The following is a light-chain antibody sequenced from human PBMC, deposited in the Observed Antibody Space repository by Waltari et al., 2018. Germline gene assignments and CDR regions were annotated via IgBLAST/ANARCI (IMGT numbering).Light chain of an antibody. CDR2: GAS. CDR3: HKYGSSPLT. CDR1: QSVSSIY. V-gene: IGKV3-20*01. J-gene: IGKJ4*01. Sequence: EIVLTQSPRTFSLSPAERATLSCRASQSVSSIYLAWYQHIPGQAPRLLIYGASSRDTGIPDRFSGRGSGTDFTLNISRLEPEDFAVYYCHKYGSSPLTFGGGTKVEI.